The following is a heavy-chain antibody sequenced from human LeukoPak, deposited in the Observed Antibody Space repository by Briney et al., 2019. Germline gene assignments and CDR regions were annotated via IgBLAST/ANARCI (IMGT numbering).Heavy chain of an antibody. CDR2: ITAGHYPT. CDR1: GVSLGSFA. D-gene: IGHD4-17*01. V-gene: IGHV3-23*01. Sequence: GGSLRLSCAASGVSLGSFAITWVRQAPGKGMEWVSSITAGHYPTYNTDSVKGRFTISRDNSKNTLYLQMNSLRADDTAVYYCTKDPNGDYVGAFDPWGQGTLVTVSP. J-gene: IGHJ5*02. CDR3: TKDPNGDYVGAFDP.